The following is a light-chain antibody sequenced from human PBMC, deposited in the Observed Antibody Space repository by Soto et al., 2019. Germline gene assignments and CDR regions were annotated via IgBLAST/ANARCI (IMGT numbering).Light chain of an antibody. CDR3: QQYGDSPRT. V-gene: IGKV3-20*01. Sequence: EVVLTQSPGTLSLSPGERATLSCRASQTVTSTYLAWYQQIPGQAPKLLIYAASTRATGSPDRFSASGSGTDFTLTISRLEPEDFGLYYCQQYGDSPRTFGQGTRVEIK. J-gene: IGKJ1*01. CDR1: QTVTSTY. CDR2: AAS.